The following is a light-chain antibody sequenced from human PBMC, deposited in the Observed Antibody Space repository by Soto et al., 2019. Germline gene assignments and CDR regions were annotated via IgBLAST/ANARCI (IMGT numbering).Light chain of an antibody. J-gene: IGKJ5*01. Sequence: EIVVTQSASTLSVYTGERVTLSCRASQSVRSNLAWYQQKPGQAPRLLIYGASTRATGLPARFSGSGSGTDFTLTISSLQSEDFAVYYCQQYNTWPPITFGQGTRLENK. CDR1: QSVRSN. V-gene: IGKV3-15*01. CDR3: QQYNTWPPIT. CDR2: GAS.